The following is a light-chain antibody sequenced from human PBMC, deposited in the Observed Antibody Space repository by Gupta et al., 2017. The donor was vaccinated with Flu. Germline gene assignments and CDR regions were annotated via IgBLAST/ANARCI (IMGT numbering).Light chain of an antibody. CDR2: EVS. CDR1: SSDVGGYNY. J-gene: IGLJ3*02. Sequence: QSALTQPASVSGSPGQSITISCTGTSSDVGGYNYVSWYQQHPGKGPKLMIYEVSNRPSGVSNRFSGSKSGNTASLTISGLQAEDEADYYCSSYTSSSTLRVFGGGTKLTVL. V-gene: IGLV2-14*01. CDR3: SSYTSSSTLRV.